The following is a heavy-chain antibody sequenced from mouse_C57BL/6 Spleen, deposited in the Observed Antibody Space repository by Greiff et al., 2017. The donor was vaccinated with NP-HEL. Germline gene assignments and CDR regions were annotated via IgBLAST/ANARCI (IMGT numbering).Heavy chain of an antibody. D-gene: IGHD2-3*01. CDR2: IYPGSGNT. J-gene: IGHJ2*01. Sequence: VQLVESGPELVKPGASVKISCKASGYSFTSYYIHWVKQRPGQGLEWIGWIYPGSGNTKYNEKFKGKATLTADTSSSTAYMQLSSLTSEDSAVYYCARWDDGYYLYWGQGTTLTVSS. CDR3: ARWDDGYYLY. CDR1: GYSFTSYY. V-gene: IGHV1-66*01.